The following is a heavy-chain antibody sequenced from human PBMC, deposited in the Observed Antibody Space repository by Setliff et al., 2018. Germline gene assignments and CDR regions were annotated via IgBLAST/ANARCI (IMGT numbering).Heavy chain of an antibody. CDR3: ARAPLESGYYYGQGHYFDN. CDR1: GYTFTGYY. V-gene: IGHV1-46*01. D-gene: IGHD5-18*01. Sequence: ASVKVSCKASGYTFTGYYLHWVRQAPGQGLEWMGIIDPSADYTNYAQKFQGRVTMTKDTSTTTVYLELSSLRSEDTALYYCARAPLESGYYYGQGHYFDNWGQGTLVTVPQ. J-gene: IGHJ4*02. CDR2: IDPSADYT.